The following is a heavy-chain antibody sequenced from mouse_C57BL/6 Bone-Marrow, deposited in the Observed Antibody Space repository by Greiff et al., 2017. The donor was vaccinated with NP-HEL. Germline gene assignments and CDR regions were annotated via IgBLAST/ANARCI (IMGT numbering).Heavy chain of an antibody. CDR3: ASPYDYDVAWFAY. CDR2: ISSGGSST. V-gene: IGHV5-6*01. Sequence: VQLKESGGDLVKPGGSLKLSCAASGFTFSSYGMSWVRQTPDKRLEWVATISSGGSSTYYPDSVKGRLTISRDNANNTLYLQMSSLKSEDTAMYYCASPYDYDVAWFAYWGQGTLVTVSA. J-gene: IGHJ3*01. CDR1: GFTFSSYG. D-gene: IGHD2-4*01.